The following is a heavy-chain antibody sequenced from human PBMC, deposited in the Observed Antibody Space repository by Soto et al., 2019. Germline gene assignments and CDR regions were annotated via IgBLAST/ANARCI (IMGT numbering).Heavy chain of an antibody. CDR3: TKRYYYGSGSYRGTYVDV. Sequence: EVQLVESGGGLVKPGGSLRLSCAASGFTFSNAWMSWVRQAPGKGLEWVGRIKSKTDGGTTDYAAPVKGRFTISRDDSKNTLYLQMNSLKTEDTTVYYCTKRYYYGSGSYRGTYVDVWGQGTTVTVSS. CDR2: IKSKTDGGTT. D-gene: IGHD3-10*01. CDR1: GFTFSNAW. J-gene: IGHJ6*02. V-gene: IGHV3-15*01.